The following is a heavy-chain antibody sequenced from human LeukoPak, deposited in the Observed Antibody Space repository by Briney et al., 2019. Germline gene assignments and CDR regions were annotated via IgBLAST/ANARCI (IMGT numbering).Heavy chain of an antibody. J-gene: IGHJ4*02. CDR1: GDSISNSNYY. V-gene: IGHV4-61*01. CDR3: AASYGSGYADY. CDR2: IYYSGST. D-gene: IGHD3-10*01. Sequence: SESLSLTCTASGDSISNSNYYWSWIRQPPGKGLEWIGYIYYSGSTNYNPSLKSRVTISVDTSKNQFSLKLSSVTAADTAVYYCAASYGSGYADYWGQGTLVTVPS.